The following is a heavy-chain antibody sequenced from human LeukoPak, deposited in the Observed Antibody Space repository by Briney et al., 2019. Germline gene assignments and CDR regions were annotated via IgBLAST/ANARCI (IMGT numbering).Heavy chain of an antibody. D-gene: IGHD2-2*01. CDR1: GYTFTSYG. V-gene: IGHV1-18*01. J-gene: IGHJ4*02. CDR2: ISAYNGNT. CDR3: SRVPAATRGGY. Sequence: GASVKVSCKASGYTFTSYGISWVRQAPGQGLEWMGWISAYNGNTNYAQKLQGRVTMTRDTSISTAYMELSRLRSDDTAVYYCSRVPAATRGGYWGQGTLVTVSS.